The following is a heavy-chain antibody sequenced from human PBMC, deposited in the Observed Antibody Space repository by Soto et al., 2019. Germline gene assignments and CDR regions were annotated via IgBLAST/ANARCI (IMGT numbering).Heavy chain of an antibody. V-gene: IGHV4-34*01. Sequence: QVHLQQWGAGLLKPSETLSLTCAVNGGAFNGYYLTWIRQSPGKGLQWIGEINHSGTVDYNPSLKSRVTFSIDTSKKQFSLTLTSVTAADTAVYYCARAGAALVRGSIGGFDYWGQGTLVTVSS. J-gene: IGHJ4*02. CDR3: ARAGAALVRGSIGGFDY. CDR1: GGAFNGYY. D-gene: IGHD3-10*01. CDR2: INHSGTV.